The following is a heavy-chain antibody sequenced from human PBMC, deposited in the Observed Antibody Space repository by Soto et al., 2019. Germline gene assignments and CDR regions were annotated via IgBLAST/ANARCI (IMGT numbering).Heavy chain of an antibody. J-gene: IGHJ4*02. CDR2: INHRRST. CDR1: GGSFRGYY. D-gene: IGHD2-2*01. Sequence: SETLSLTCAVYGGSFRGYYWSWIRQPPGKGLEWIGEINHRRSTNYHPSVNRRLPLTVDTSKTQFSLKLSSVTAADTVVYYCAREATGSHEVIVVVPAAKLSGYFDYWGQGTLVTVS. CDR3: AREATGSHEVIVVVPAAKLSGYFDY. V-gene: IGHV4-34*01.